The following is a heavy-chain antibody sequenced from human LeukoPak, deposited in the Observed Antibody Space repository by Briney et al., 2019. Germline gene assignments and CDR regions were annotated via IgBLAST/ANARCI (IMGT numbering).Heavy chain of an antibody. Sequence: SETLSLTCTVSGGSINSYYWSWIRQPAGKGLEWIGRIYTSGSTNYNPSLKSRVTMSVDTSKNQFSLKLSSVTAADTAVYYCAREGYCSSTSCYTDDTFDIWGQGTMVTVSS. D-gene: IGHD2-2*02. V-gene: IGHV4-4*07. CDR1: GGSINSYY. J-gene: IGHJ3*02. CDR2: IYTSGST. CDR3: AREGYCSSTSCYTDDTFDI.